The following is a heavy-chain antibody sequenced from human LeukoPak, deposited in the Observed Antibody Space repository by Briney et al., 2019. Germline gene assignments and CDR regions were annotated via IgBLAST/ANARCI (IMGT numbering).Heavy chain of an antibody. CDR1: GGSISSGGYC. CDR3: ARGASRDA. V-gene: IGHV4-31*03. J-gene: IGHJ4*02. CDR2: IYYSGST. Sequence: SQTLSLTCTVSGGSISSGGYCWSWIRQHPGKGLEWIGYIYYSGSTYYNPSLKGRVTISVDTSKNQFSLKLSSVTAADTAVYYCARGASRDAWGQGTLVTVSS. D-gene: IGHD2-2*01.